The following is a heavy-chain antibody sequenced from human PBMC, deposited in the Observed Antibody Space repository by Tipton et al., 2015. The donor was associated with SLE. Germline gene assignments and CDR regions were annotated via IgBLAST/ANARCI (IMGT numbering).Heavy chain of an antibody. D-gene: IGHD3-10*01. CDR2: IYYSGST. V-gene: IGHV4-39*07. Sequence: TLSLTCTVSGGSISSSSYYWGWIRQPPGKGLEWIGSIYYSGSTYYNPSLKSRVTISVDTSKNQFSLKLSSVTAADTAIYYCARLRYVGVRGAIPYYYYMDVWGKGTTVTVSS. J-gene: IGHJ6*03. CDR1: GGSISSSSYY. CDR3: ARLRYVGVRGAIPYYYYMDV.